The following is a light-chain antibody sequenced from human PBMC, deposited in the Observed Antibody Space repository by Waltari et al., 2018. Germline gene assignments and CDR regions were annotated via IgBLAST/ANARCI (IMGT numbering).Light chain of an antibody. Sequence: IVVTQSPDSLAVSLGERVTINCRSNQSLLYDSNNRNYLAWYQQKPGQPPRPRIYWAYMRQSGVPDRFTGSGSGTDFTLTISSLQAEDVSVYYCQQYFSTPWTFGHETAVEIK. CDR1: QSLLYDSNNRNY. J-gene: IGKJ1*01. CDR2: WAY. V-gene: IGKV4-1*01. CDR3: QQYFSTPWT.